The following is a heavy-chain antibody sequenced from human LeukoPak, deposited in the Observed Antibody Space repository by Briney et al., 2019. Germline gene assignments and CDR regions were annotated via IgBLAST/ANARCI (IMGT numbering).Heavy chain of an antibody. CDR3: ATGPKYTFDY. D-gene: IGHD2-2*02. J-gene: IGHJ4*02. Sequence: SETLSLTCTVSGGSISSYYWSWIRQPPGKGLEWIGYIYYSGSTNYNPSLKSRVTISVDTSKNQFSLKLSSVTAADTAMYYCATGPKYTFDYWGQGTLVTVSS. CDR2: IYYSGST. CDR1: GGSISSYY. V-gene: IGHV4-59*08.